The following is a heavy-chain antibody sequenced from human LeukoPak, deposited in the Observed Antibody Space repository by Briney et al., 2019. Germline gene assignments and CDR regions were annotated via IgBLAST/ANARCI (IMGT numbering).Heavy chain of an antibody. Sequence: GGSLRLSCAASGFTFSGYGMNWVRQAPGKGLEWVSYISSSTSTITYADSVRGRFTISRDNAKNSLYLQMNSLRAEDTAVYYCARESPAFDYWGQGTLVTVSS. CDR3: ARESPAFDY. V-gene: IGHV3-48*01. J-gene: IGHJ4*02. CDR2: ISSSTSTI. CDR1: GFTFSGYG.